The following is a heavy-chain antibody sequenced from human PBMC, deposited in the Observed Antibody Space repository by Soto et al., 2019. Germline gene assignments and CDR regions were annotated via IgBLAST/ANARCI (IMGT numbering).Heavy chain of an antibody. Sequence: PGGSLRLSCAASGFTFSSYWMSWVRQAPGKGLGWVANIKQDGSEKYYVDSVKGRFTISRDNAKNSLYLQMNSLRAEDTAVYYCAREGYDWNFDYWGQGTLVTVSS. D-gene: IGHD1-1*01. CDR3: AREGYDWNFDY. V-gene: IGHV3-7*03. CDR2: IKQDGSEK. CDR1: GFTFSSYW. J-gene: IGHJ4*02.